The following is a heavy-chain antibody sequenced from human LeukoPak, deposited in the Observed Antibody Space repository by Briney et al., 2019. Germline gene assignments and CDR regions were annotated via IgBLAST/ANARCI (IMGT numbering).Heavy chain of an antibody. CDR3: AKAIGGGATSFDF. V-gene: IGHV3-30*02. Sequence: GGSLRLSCAASGFSFSSYGMRWVRQAPGKGLEWVTFIWYDGSNKYYADSVKGRFTISRDNSKNTLYLQMNSLRGDDTAVYFCAKAIGGGATSFDFWGQGTLVTVSS. CDR1: GFSFSSYG. J-gene: IGHJ4*02. D-gene: IGHD1-26*01. CDR2: IWYDGSNK.